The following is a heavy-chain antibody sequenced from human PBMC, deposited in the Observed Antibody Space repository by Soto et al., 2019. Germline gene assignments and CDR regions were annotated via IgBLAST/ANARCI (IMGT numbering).Heavy chain of an antibody. Sequence: SDTVSPTCAVSCYSISSGYYWGWIRQPPGKGLEWIGSIYHSGSTYYNPSLKSRVTISVDTSKNQFSLKLSSVTAADTAVYYCARDTMHYDFWSGYQYYYYYGMDVWGPGTTVTVS. CDR3: ARDTMHYDFWSGYQYYYYYGMDV. CDR2: IYHSGST. CDR1: CYSISSGYY. J-gene: IGHJ6*02. V-gene: IGHV4-38-2*02. D-gene: IGHD3-3*01.